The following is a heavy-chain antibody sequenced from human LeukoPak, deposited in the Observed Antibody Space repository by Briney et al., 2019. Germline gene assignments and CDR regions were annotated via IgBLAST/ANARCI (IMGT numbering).Heavy chain of an antibody. J-gene: IGHJ6*02. CDR2: INTRSSTI. Sequence: PGGSLRLSCAVSGFTFSAYTMNWVRQAPGKGLEWVSYINTRSSTIYYADSVKGRFTISRDNAKNSLYLQMNSLRVEDMAVYYCAREKPTSDYYYYGMDVWGQGTTITVSS. CDR1: GFTFSAYT. CDR3: AREKPTSDYYYYGMDV. D-gene: IGHD2-2*01. V-gene: IGHV3-48*01.